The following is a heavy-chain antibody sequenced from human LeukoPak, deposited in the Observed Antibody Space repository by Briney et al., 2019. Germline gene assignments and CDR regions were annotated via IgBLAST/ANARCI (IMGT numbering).Heavy chain of an antibody. CDR3: ARSPSYYYYDSSGYYDD. Sequence: GASVKVSCKASGGTFSSYAISWVRQAPGQGLEWMGGIIPIFGTANYAQKFQGRVTITADESTSTACMELSSLRSEDTAVYYCARSPSYYYYDSSGYYDDWGQGTLVTVSS. V-gene: IGHV1-69*13. J-gene: IGHJ4*02. D-gene: IGHD3-22*01. CDR1: GGTFSSYA. CDR2: IIPIFGTA.